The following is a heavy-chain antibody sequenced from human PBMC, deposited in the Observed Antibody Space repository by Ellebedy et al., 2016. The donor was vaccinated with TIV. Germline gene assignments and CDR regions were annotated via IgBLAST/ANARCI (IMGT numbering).Heavy chain of an antibody. CDR2: INPNSGGT. D-gene: IGHD6-13*01. J-gene: IGHJ4*02. CDR1: RYTFTSYY. CDR3: ARESSSWYKNFDY. Sequence: ASVKVSXKASRYTFTSYYMHWVRQAPGQGLEWMGWINPNSGGTNYAQKFQGRVTMTRDTSISTAYMELSRLRSDDTAVYYCARESSSWYKNFDYWGQGTLVTVSS. V-gene: IGHV1-2*02.